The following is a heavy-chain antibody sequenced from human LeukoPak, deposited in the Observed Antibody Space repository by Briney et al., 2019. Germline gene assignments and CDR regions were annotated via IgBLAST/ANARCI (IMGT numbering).Heavy chain of an antibody. CDR2: ISGNAGST. Sequence: GGSLRLSCAASGFIFSNYAMTWVRQAPGKGLEWVSSISGNAGSTYYIDSVKGRFTIYRDNSKNTLFLQMNSLRAEDTGMYYCAKYGAPGWSGYCDYWGQGTLVTVSS. V-gene: IGHV3-23*01. CDR1: GFIFSNYA. J-gene: IGHJ4*02. D-gene: IGHD4/OR15-4a*01. CDR3: AKYGAPGWSGYCDY.